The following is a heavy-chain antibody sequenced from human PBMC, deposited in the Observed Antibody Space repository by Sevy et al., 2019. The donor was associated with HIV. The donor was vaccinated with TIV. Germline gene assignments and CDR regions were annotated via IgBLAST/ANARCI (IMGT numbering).Heavy chain of an antibody. CDR2: IGSDGENT. D-gene: IGHD2-21*02. J-gene: IGHJ3*02. CDR3: ARLRMSAFCGVACYLPGYAFDI. CDR1: GFTFSQYS. Sequence: GGSLRLSCAASGFTFSQYSMHWVRQAPGKGLEYVSAIGSDGENTYYAKSVRGRFSIYRDNSRNTLYLQMGSLTIDDMAVYYCARLRMSAFCGVACYLPGYAFDIWGQGTMVTVSS. V-gene: IGHV3-64*01.